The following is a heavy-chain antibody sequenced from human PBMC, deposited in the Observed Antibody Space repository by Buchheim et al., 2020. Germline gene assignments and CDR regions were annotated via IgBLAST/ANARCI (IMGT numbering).Heavy chain of an antibody. J-gene: IGHJ4*02. V-gene: IGHV3-23*01. CDR3: AKDLLSTNSYYFDY. D-gene: IGHD5/OR15-5a*01. Sequence: EVQLLESGGGLVQPGGSLRLSCAASGFTFSSYAMSWVRQAPGKGLEWVSSISGSGRSTDYADSVKGRFTISRDNSKNPLYLQMSSLRAEDTAVYYCAKDLLSTNSYYFDYWGQGTL. CDR1: GFTFSSYA. CDR2: ISGSGRST.